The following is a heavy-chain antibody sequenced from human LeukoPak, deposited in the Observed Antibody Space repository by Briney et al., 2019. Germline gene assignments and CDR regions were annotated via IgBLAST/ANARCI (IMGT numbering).Heavy chain of an antibody. CDR3: ARFTTTSYFDH. Sequence: GGSLRLSCAASGFTFSHYTINWVRQAPGKGLEWVSSISSGSTYIYYADSVKGRFTISRDNAKNSLFLQMNRLRAEDTAVYYCARFTTTSYFDHWGQGTLVTVSS. CDR1: GFTFSHYT. CDR2: ISSGSTYI. V-gene: IGHV3-21*01. J-gene: IGHJ4*02. D-gene: IGHD3-22*01.